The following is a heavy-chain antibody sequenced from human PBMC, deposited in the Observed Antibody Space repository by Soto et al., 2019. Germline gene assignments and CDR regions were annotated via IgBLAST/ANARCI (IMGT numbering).Heavy chain of an antibody. V-gene: IGHV1-46*01. Sequence: ASVKVSCKASGYIFTAYSMHWVRQAPGQGLEWMGVFNPSGGSTNYAQKFQGRITMTRDTSTSTVYMDLSSLTSEDTAVYYCAREENCSDGICYSEYFQRWGQGTLVTVS. J-gene: IGHJ1*01. CDR2: FNPSGGST. D-gene: IGHD2-15*01. CDR1: GYIFTAYS. CDR3: AREENCSDGICYSEYFQR.